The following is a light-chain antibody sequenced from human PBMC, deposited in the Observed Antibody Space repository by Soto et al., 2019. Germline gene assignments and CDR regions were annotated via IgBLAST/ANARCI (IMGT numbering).Light chain of an antibody. V-gene: IGLV2-8*01. Sequence: QFVLNQPSSGSGAPGKSVPISCTGNNSAVGGYNFVSWYQQHPGKAPKLMIYEVSKRPSGVPDRFSGSKSGNTASLTVSGLQAEDEADYYCISYAVSTSYVFGTGTKVTVL. CDR2: EVS. J-gene: IGLJ1*01. CDR3: ISYAVSTSYV. CDR1: NSAVGGYNF.